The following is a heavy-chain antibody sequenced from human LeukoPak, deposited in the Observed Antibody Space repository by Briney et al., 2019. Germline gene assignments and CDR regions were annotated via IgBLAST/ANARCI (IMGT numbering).Heavy chain of an antibody. Sequence: RRSLRLSCPASGFTSSSYAMHWVRQAPGKGLEWVAVISYDGSNKYYADSVKGRFTISRDNSKNTPYLQMTSLRAEDTAVYYCARDPVYYGSGSYSRFDPWGQGTLVTVSS. CDR2: ISYDGSNK. CDR3: ARDPVYYGSGSYSRFDP. D-gene: IGHD3-10*01. CDR1: GFTSSSYA. J-gene: IGHJ5*02. V-gene: IGHV3-30*04.